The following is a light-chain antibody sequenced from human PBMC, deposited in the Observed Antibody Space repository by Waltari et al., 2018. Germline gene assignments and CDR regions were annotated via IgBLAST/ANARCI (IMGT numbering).Light chain of an antibody. J-gene: IGKJ4*01. CDR3: QQFENLPLT. CDR1: QDISHY. V-gene: IGKV1-33*01. Sequence: DIQMTQSPPSLSASVGYTVTIPCQASQDISHYLNWYQHRPGKDPTLVIYDAFTLETGVPSRFSGGVGGGGFGTDFTLTISSLQPEDTATYYCQQFENLPLTFGGGTKVQIK. CDR2: DAF.